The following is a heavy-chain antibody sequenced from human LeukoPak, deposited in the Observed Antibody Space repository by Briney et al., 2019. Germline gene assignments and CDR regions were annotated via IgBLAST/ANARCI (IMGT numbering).Heavy chain of an antibody. Sequence: ASVKVSCRASGGTFSNFAISWVRQAPGQGLQWMGGIIPIFGTASYAQKFQGRVTITTDESTSTAYMELRSLRSEDTAVYYCARAQGDYRNFNNKWFDPWGQGTLVTVSS. J-gene: IGHJ5*02. CDR3: ARAQGDYRNFNNKWFDP. CDR2: IIPIFGTA. CDR1: GGTFSNFA. D-gene: IGHD4-11*01. V-gene: IGHV1-69*05.